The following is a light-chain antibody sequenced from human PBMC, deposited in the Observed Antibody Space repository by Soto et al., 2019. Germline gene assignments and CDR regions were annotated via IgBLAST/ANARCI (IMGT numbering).Light chain of an antibody. J-gene: IGLJ3*02. Sequence: QSVLTQPRSVSGSPGQSVTISCTGTSSDVGGYDYVSWFQHHPGKVPKLMIYDVTKRPSGVPDRFSASKSGNTASLTISGLQAEDEADYYCCSYGGYFWVFGGVTKLTVL. CDR2: DVT. CDR1: SSDVGGYDY. CDR3: CSYGGYFWV. V-gene: IGLV2-11*01.